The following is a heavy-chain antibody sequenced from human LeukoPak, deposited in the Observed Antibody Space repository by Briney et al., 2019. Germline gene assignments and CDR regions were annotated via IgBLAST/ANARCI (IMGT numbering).Heavy chain of an antibody. V-gene: IGHV3-23*01. CDR1: GFTFSSYA. CDR3: VGLDPKSYYYGMDV. J-gene: IGHJ6*02. CDR2: ISGSGGST. Sequence: GGSLRVSCAASGFTFSSYAMSWVRQAPGKGLEWVSAISGSGGSTYYADSVKGRFTISRDNSKNTLYLQMNSLRAEDTAVYYCVGLDPKSYYYGMDVWGQGTTVTVSS. D-gene: IGHD3-16*01.